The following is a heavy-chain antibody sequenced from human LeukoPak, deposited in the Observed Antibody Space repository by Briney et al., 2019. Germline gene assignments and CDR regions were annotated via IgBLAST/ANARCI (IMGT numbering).Heavy chain of an antibody. J-gene: IGHJ4*02. CDR1: GFTFSSYW. CDR3: ARGYKYSSSWYGGGDY. Sequence: GGSLRLSCVASGFTFSSYWMSRVRRAPGKGPEWVANVKQDGSEKYYVDSVKGRFTISRDNAKNSIYLQMNSLRAEDTAVYYCARGYKYSSSWYGGGDYWGQGSLVTVSS. CDR2: VKQDGSEK. D-gene: IGHD6-13*01. V-gene: IGHV3-7*01.